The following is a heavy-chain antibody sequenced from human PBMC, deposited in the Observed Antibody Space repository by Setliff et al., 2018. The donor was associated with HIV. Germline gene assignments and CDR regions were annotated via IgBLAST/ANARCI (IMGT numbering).Heavy chain of an antibody. V-gene: IGHV1-2*02. D-gene: IGHD2-15*01. J-gene: IGHJ6*03. CDR1: GYTFTGYY. Sequence: ASVKVSCKASGYTFTGYYMHWVRQAPGQGLEWMGWINPNSGGTNYAQKFQGRVTMTRDTSISTAYMELSRLTSDDTAVYYCARDGRYCSGGSCFTNRASYYYYYMDVWGKGTTVTVSS. CDR3: ARDGRYCSGGSCFTNRASYYYYYMDV. CDR2: INPNSGGT.